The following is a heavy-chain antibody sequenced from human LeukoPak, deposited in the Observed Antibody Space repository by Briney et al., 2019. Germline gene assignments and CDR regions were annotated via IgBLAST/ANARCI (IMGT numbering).Heavy chain of an antibody. CDR2: IYYSGST. J-gene: IGHJ6*02. Sequence: SETLSLTCTVSGGSISSYYWSWIRQPPGKGLEWIGYIYYSGSTNYNPSLKSRVTISVDTSKNQFSLKLSSVTAADTAVYYCARGGSLGMDVGGQGTTVTVSS. V-gene: IGHV4-59*01. CDR3: ARGGSLGMDV. D-gene: IGHD5-12*01. CDR1: GGSISSYY.